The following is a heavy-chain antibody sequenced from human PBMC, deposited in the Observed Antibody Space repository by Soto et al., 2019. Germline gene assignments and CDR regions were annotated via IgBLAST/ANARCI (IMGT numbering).Heavy chain of an antibody. D-gene: IGHD3-10*01. CDR2: ISGSGGST. V-gene: IGHV3-23*01. J-gene: IGHJ3*02. CDR1: GFTFSSYA. Sequence: EVQLLESGGGLVQPGGSLRLSCAASGFTFSSYAISWVRQAPGKGLEWVSAISGSGGSTYYADSVKGRFTISRDNSKNTLYLQMNSLRAEDTAVYYCAKYITMVRGVIIEAFDIWGQGTMVTVSS. CDR3: AKYITMVRGVIIEAFDI.